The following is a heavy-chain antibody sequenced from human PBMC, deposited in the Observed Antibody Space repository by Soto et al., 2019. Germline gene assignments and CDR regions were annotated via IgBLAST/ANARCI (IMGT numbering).Heavy chain of an antibody. CDR2: VYHDGRNT. Sequence: VQRLESGGGVVQPGRSLRLSCAASGFTFSDYAMHWVRQAPGKGLEWVAVVYHDGRNTHYADSVKGRFTISRARSKNTVSLEMTSLRAEDTSDYYCAKGGRQGLGTSALNYWGQGALVTVSS. V-gene: IGHV3-30*18. D-gene: IGHD6-19*01. CDR1: GFTFSDYA. J-gene: IGHJ4*02. CDR3: AKGGRQGLGTSALNY.